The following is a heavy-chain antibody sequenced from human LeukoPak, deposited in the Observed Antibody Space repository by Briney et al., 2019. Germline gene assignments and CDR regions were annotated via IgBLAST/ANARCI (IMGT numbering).Heavy chain of an antibody. D-gene: IGHD1-26*01. Sequence: SGGSLRLSCAASGFTFSSYSMNWVRQAPGKGLEWVSSISSSSSYIYYADSVKGRFTISRDNAKNSLYLQMNSLRAEDTAVYYCARDPSIVGATRFDYWGQGTLVTVSS. V-gene: IGHV3-21*01. J-gene: IGHJ4*02. CDR2: ISSSSSYI. CDR3: ARDPSIVGATRFDY. CDR1: GFTFSSYS.